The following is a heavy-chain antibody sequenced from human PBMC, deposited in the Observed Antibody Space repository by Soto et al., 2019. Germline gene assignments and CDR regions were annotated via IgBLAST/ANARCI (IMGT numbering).Heavy chain of an antibody. CDR3: ARGGIVVVVAATQFWFDP. Sequence: GASVKVSCKASGYTFTSYAMHWVRQAPGQRLEWMGWINAGNGNTKYSQKFQGRVTITRDTSASTAYMELSSLRSEDTAVYYCARGGIVVVVAATQFWFDPWGQGTLVTVSS. CDR1: GYTFTSYA. V-gene: IGHV1-3*01. J-gene: IGHJ5*02. CDR2: INAGNGNT. D-gene: IGHD2-15*01.